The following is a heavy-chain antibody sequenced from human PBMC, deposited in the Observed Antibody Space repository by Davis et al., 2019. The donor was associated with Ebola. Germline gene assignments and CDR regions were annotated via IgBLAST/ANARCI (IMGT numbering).Heavy chain of an antibody. CDR3: AGGDFWSGQFDY. CDR1: GFSFTTSA. CDR2: ISYDESDK. Sequence: GESLKISCAASGFSFTTSAMHWVRQAPGKGLEWMAMISYDESDKYYADSVKGRFTLSRDNSKNTVSLKMSSLRAEDTAVYYCAGGDFWSGQFDYWGQGTLVTVSS. J-gene: IGHJ4*02. V-gene: IGHV3-30-3*01. D-gene: IGHD3-3*01.